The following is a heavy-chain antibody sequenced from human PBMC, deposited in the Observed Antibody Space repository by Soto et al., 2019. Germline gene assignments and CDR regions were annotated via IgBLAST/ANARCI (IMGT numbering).Heavy chain of an antibody. V-gene: IGHV3-21*01. CDR3: ARVGIAVAGYGMDV. CDR1: GFTFSSYS. D-gene: IGHD6-19*01. J-gene: IGHJ6*02. CDR2: ISSSSSYI. Sequence: GGSLRLSCAASGFTFSSYSMNWVRQAPGKGLEWVSSISSSSSYIYYADSVKGRFTISRDNAKNSLYLQMSSLRAEDTAVYYCARVGIAVAGYGMDVWGQGTTVTVSS.